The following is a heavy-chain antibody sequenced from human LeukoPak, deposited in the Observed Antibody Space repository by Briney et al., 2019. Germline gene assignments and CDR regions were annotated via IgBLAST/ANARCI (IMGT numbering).Heavy chain of an antibody. J-gene: IGHJ4*02. Sequence: SESLSLTCTVSGGSISSYYWSWIRQPPGKGLEWIGYIYYSGNSNYNPSLKSRVTISADTSKNECSLKLSSVTAADTAIYYCATRSTGVAATFDSWGQGALVTVSA. CDR2: IYYSGNS. CDR1: GGSISSYY. CDR3: ATRSTGVAATFDS. D-gene: IGHD2-15*01. V-gene: IGHV4-59*01.